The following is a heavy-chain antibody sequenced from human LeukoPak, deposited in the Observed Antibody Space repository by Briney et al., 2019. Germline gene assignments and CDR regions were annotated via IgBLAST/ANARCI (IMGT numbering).Heavy chain of an antibody. J-gene: IGHJ4*02. CDR3: AKRLTGY. CDR2: ISGSGGST. D-gene: IGHD1-20*01. CDR1: GGSFSGYY. V-gene: IGHV3-23*01. Sequence: ETLSLTCAVYGGSFSGYYWSWVRQAPGKGLEWVSAISGSGGSTYYADSVKGRFTISRDNSKNTLYLQMNSLRAEDTAVYYCAKRLTGYWGQGTLVTVSS.